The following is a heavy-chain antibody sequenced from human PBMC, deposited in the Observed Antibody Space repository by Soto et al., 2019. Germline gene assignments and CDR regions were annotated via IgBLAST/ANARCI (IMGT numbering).Heavy chain of an antibody. V-gene: IGHV1-18*01. CDR1: GYAFTSYG. D-gene: IGHD3-3*01. Sequence: ASVKVSCKASGYAFTSYGISWVGQAPGQGLEWMGRISAYNGNTNYAQKLQGGVTMTTETATRTAYMELRSLRSDDTAVYYCARDRSQAWYYDFWSGYYGYYGMDLWGQGTKVTVSS. J-gene: IGHJ6*02. CDR2: ISAYNGNT. CDR3: ARDRSQAWYYDFWSGYYGYYGMDL.